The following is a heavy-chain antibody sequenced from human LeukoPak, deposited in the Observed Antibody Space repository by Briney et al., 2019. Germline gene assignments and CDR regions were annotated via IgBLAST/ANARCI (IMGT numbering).Heavy chain of an antibody. V-gene: IGHV3-48*02. D-gene: IGHD4-11*01. CDR2: ISSSSSTI. CDR3: ARDSNPLYYYHYGMDV. Sequence: GGSLRLSCAASGFTFSSYSMNWVRQAPGKGLEWVSYISSSSSTIYYADSVNGRFTISRDNAKNSLYLQMNSLRDEDTAVYYCARDSNPLYYYHYGMDVWGQGITVTVYS. CDR1: GFTFSSYS. J-gene: IGHJ6*02.